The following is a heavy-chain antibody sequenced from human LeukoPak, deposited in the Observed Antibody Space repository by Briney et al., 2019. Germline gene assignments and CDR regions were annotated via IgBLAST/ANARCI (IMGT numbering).Heavy chain of an antibody. CDR3: ARDWGVGGRPGYMDV. Sequence: SETLSPTCTVSGGSINNYFWSWIRQPPGKGLECIAYIYYSDSTNYKPSLKSRVTVSVDTSKNQFSLKLSSVTAADTAVYFCARDWGVGGRPGYMDVWGKGTTVTVSS. J-gene: IGHJ6*03. CDR2: IYYSDST. CDR1: GGSINNYF. V-gene: IGHV4-59*01. D-gene: IGHD6-6*01.